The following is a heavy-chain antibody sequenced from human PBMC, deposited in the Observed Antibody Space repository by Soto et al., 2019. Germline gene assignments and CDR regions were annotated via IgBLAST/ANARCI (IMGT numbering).Heavy chain of an antibody. J-gene: IGHJ6*02. CDR1: GFTFSSYS. Sequence: ESGGGLVKPGGSLRLSCAASGFTFSSYSMNWVRQAPGKGLEWVSSISSSSSYIYYADSVKGRFTISRDNAKNSLYLQMNSLRAADTAVYYCAREGVQHGSGPYYYYGMDVWGQGTTVTVSS. CDR2: ISSSSSYI. V-gene: IGHV3-21*01. D-gene: IGHD3-10*01. CDR3: AREGVQHGSGPYYYYGMDV.